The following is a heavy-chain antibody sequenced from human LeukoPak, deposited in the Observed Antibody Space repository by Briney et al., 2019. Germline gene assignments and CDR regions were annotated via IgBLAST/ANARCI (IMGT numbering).Heavy chain of an antibody. D-gene: IGHD2-15*01. CDR1: GFTFSSYS. V-gene: IGHV3-7*01. Sequence: GGSLRLSCAASGFTFSSYSMNWVRQAPGKGLEWVANMNPDGSAKNYLDFVKGRFTISRDNAKNSLYLQMNSLRAEDTAVYYCSRDRAYSTFDFWGQGTLVTVSS. CDR3: SRDRAYSTFDF. J-gene: IGHJ4*02. CDR2: MNPDGSAK.